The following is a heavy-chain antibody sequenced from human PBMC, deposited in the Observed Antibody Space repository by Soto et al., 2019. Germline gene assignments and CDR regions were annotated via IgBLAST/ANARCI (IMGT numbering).Heavy chain of an antibody. CDR1: GGSFSGYY. Sequence: SETLSLTCAVYGGSFSGYYWSLIRQPAGKGLEWIGRIYSSGSTKYNPSLQSRISMSLDTSKNQFSLTLASATAADTAVYYCARGQRFSDWFDPWGQGTLVTVSS. D-gene: IGHD3-3*01. J-gene: IGHJ5*02. V-gene: IGHV4-59*10. CDR2: IYSSGST. CDR3: ARGQRFSDWFDP.